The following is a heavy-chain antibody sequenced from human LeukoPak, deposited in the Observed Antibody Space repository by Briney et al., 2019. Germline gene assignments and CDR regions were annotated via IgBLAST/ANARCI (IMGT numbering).Heavy chain of an antibody. CDR2: SIPIFGTA. CDR1: GGTFSSYA. D-gene: IGHD3-9*01. J-gene: IGHJ5*02. CDR3: ARGGDYDILTGYLPSNWFDP. Sequence: SSVTVSCKPSGGTFSSYAISWVRQAPGQGLEWMGGSIPIFGTANYAQKFQGRVTITAGKSTSTAYMELSSLRSEDTAVYYCARGGDYDILTGYLPSNWFDPWGQGTLVTVSS. V-gene: IGHV1-69*06.